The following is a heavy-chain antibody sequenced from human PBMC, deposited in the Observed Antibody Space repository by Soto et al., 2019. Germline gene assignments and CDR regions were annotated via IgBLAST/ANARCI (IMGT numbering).Heavy chain of an antibody. CDR2: ISYNSGTI. V-gene: IGHV3-9*01. J-gene: IGHJ4*02. CDR1: GFTFHGYA. D-gene: IGHD5-18*01. Sequence: EVHLVESGGALVQPGRSLRLSCGASGFTFHGYAMQWVRQAPGKGLEWVSGISYNSGTIGYADSVKGRFTISRDNAKNSLYLQMNSLRAEDTALYYCAKGEDRGYSFGPDYWGQGTLVTVSS. CDR3: AKGEDRGYSFGPDY.